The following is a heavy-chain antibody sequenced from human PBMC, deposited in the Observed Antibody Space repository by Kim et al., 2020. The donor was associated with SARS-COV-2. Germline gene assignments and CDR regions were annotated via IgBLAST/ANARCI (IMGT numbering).Heavy chain of an antibody. Sequence: GGSLRLSCAASGFTFNSYGMYWVRQAPGKGLEWVAFIAYHGDNRYYGDSVKGRFSISRDNSKNTLYLQMNSLRAEDTAVYYCAKDSTRYCTTGVCETTPYWYVDLWGRGTLVTVSS. CDR2: IAYHGDNR. D-gene: IGHD2-8*01. CDR1: GFTFNSYG. V-gene: IGHV3-30*18. J-gene: IGHJ2*01. CDR3: AKDSTRYCTTGVCETTPYWYVDL.